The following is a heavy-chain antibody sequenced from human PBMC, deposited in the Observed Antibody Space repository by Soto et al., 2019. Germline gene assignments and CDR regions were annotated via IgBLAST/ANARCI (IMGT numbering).Heavy chain of an antibody. D-gene: IGHD3-3*01. CDR3: ASEGFLEWLLSHPLGVFDY. Sequence: QLQLQESGPGLVKPSETLSLTCTVSGGSISSSSYYWGWIRQPPGKGLEWIGSIYYSGSTYYNPSLKSRVTISVDTSKNQFSLKLSSVTAADTAVYYCASEGFLEWLLSHPLGVFDYWGQGTLVTVSS. J-gene: IGHJ4*02. CDR1: GGSISSSSYY. V-gene: IGHV4-39*01. CDR2: IYYSGST.